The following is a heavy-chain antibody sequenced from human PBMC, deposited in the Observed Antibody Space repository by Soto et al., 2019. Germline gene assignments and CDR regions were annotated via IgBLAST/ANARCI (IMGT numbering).Heavy chain of an antibody. CDR3: ARGELNYYDSSGYFFYFDY. Sequence: GGSLRLSCAASGFTFSSYGMHWVRQAPGKGLEWVAVIWYDGSNKYYADSVKGRFTISRDNSKNTLYLQMNSLRAEDTAVYYCARGELNYYDSSGYFFYFDYWGQGTLVTVSS. V-gene: IGHV3-33*01. J-gene: IGHJ4*02. CDR2: IWYDGSNK. CDR1: GFTFSSYG. D-gene: IGHD3-22*01.